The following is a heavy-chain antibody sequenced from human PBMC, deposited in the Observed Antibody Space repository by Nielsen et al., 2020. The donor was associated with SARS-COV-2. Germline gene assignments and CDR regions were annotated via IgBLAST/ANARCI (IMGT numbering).Heavy chain of an antibody. Sequence: GGSLRLSCLASGFTFSSYSMIWVRQAPGKGLEWLSYITGTSGSTYHADSVKGRFSISRDNAKNLLYLQMSGLRDDDTAVYYCAFGAGTFYWGRGTPVTVPS. CDR2: ITGTSGST. D-gene: IGHD6-19*01. J-gene: IGHJ4*02. CDR3: AFGAGTFY. CDR1: GFTFSSYS. V-gene: IGHV3-48*02.